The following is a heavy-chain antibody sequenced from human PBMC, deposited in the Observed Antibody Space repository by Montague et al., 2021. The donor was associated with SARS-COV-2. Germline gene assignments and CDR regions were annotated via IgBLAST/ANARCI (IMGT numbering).Heavy chain of an antibody. CDR1: GGSLSGYD. CDR3: ARGQGEITMIVVVLTAAAHYFDY. Sequence: SETLSLTCTVYGGSLSGYDWSWIRQPPGKGLEWIGKINHSGSTKXXPSLKSRVSISVDTSKNQFSLKLNSVTAADTAVYYCARGQGEITMIVVVLTAAAHYFDYWGQGTLVTVSP. CDR2: INHSGST. J-gene: IGHJ4*02. D-gene: IGHD3-22*01. V-gene: IGHV4-34*01.